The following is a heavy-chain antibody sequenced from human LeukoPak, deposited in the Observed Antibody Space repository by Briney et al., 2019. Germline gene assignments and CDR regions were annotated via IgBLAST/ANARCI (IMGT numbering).Heavy chain of an antibody. Sequence: SETLSLTCTVSGVSISGYYWIWIRQPTGKGLEWIGYIHYSGSTNYNPSLTSRVTISVDTSKNQFSLKLSSVTAADTAVYYCARVVLSSSWERPYFNYWGQGTLVTVSS. CDR2: IHYSGST. J-gene: IGHJ4*02. CDR1: GVSISGYY. V-gene: IGHV4-59*01. CDR3: ARVVLSSSWERPYFNY. D-gene: IGHD6-13*01.